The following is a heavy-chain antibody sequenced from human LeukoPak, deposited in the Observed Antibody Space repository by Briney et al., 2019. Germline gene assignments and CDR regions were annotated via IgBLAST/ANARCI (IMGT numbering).Heavy chain of an antibody. D-gene: IGHD4-17*01. Sequence: SETLSLTCTVSGGSIRSYQWSWIRQPPGKGLEWIGYIYYSGSTNYNPYLKSRVTISVDTTKNQFSLRLTSMTAADTAVYYCARDRGLRKAALGDNYYYALDVWGQGTTVTVSS. CDR2: IYYSGST. CDR1: GGSIRSYQ. J-gene: IGHJ6*02. CDR3: ARDRGLRKAALGDNYYYALDV. V-gene: IGHV4-59*01.